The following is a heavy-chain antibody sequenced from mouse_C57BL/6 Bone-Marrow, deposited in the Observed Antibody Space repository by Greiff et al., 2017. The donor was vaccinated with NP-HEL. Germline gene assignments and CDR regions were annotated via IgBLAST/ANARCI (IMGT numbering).Heavy chain of an antibody. CDR2: ISDGGSYT. J-gene: IGHJ4*01. V-gene: IGHV5-4*03. D-gene: IGHD2-4*01. CDR1: GFTFSSYA. CDR3: ASLYDFLYAMDY. Sequence: EVMLVESGGGLVKPGGSLKLSCAASGFTFSSYAMSWVRQTPEKRLEWVATISDGGSYTYYPDNVKGRFTISRDNAKNNLYLQMSHLKSEDTAMYYCASLYDFLYAMDYWGQGTSVTVSS.